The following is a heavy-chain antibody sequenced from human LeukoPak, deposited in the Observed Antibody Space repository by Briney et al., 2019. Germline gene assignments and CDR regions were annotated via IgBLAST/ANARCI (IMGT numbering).Heavy chain of an antibody. J-gene: IGHJ6*02. V-gene: IGHV1-3*01. CDR3: ARTGGVRFLEWLNGHFYYYYYGMDV. D-gene: IGHD3-3*01. CDR2: INAGNGNT. CDR1: GYTFTSYA. Sequence: ASVKVSCKASGYTFTSYAMHWVRQAPGQRLEWMGWINAGNGNTKYSQKFQGRVTITRDTSASTAYMELSSLRSEDTAVYYCARTGGVRFLEWLNGHFYYYYYGMDVWGQGTTVTVSS.